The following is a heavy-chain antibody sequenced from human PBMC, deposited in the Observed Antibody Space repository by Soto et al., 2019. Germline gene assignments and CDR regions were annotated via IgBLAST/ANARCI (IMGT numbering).Heavy chain of an antibody. CDR2: IIPIFGTA. CDR3: ARDYGGNYGEYYFDY. Sequence: GASVKVSCKASGGTFSSYAISWVRQAPGQGLEWMGGIIPIFGTANYAQKFQGRVTITADESTSTAYMELSSLRSEDTAVYYCARDYGGNYGEYYFDYWGQGTLVTVSS. D-gene: IGHD4-17*01. CDR1: GGTFSSYA. V-gene: IGHV1-69*13. J-gene: IGHJ4*02.